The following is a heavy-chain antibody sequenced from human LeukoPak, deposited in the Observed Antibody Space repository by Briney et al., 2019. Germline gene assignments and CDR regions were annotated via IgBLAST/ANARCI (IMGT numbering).Heavy chain of an antibody. J-gene: IGHJ4*02. CDR2: ISYDGSNK. D-gene: IGHD3-22*01. Sequence: GGSLRLSCAASGFTFRTYGMNWVRQAPGKGLEWVAVISYDGSNKYYADSVKGRFTISRDNSKNTLYLQMNSLRAEGTAVYYCAKGPLGYYDSSGYYPYYFDYWGQGTLVTVSS. CDR1: GFTFRTYG. V-gene: IGHV3-30*18. CDR3: AKGPLGYYDSSGYYPYYFDY.